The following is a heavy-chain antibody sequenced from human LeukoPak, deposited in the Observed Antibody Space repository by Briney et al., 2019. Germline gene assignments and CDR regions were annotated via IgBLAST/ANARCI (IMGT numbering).Heavy chain of an antibody. J-gene: IGHJ6*02. CDR3: AKGIRYCSSTSCYYVHYYYGMDV. D-gene: IGHD2-2*01. Sequence: SGGSLRLSCAASGFTFSSYGMHWVRQAPGKGLEWVAAISYDGSDKYYADSVKGRFTISRDNSKNTLYLQMNSLRAEDTAVYYCAKGIRYCSSTSCYYVHYYYGMDVWGQGTTVTVSS. CDR2: ISYDGSDK. CDR1: GFTFSSYG. V-gene: IGHV3-30*18.